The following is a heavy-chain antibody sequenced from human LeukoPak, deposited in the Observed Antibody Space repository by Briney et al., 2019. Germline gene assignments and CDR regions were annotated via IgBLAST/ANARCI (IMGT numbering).Heavy chain of an antibody. Sequence: GRSLRLSCAASGFTFSSYAMHWVRQAPGKGLEWVAVISYDGSNKYYADSVKGRFTISRDNSKNTLYLQMNSLRPEDTAVYYCATIWYSGSYYADYWGQGTLVTVSS. V-gene: IGHV3-30-3*01. CDR1: GFTFSSYA. D-gene: IGHD1-26*01. CDR2: ISYDGSNK. CDR3: ATIWYSGSYYADY. J-gene: IGHJ4*02.